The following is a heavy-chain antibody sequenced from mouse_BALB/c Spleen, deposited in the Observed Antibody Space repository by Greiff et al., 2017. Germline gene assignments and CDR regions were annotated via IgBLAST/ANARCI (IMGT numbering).Heavy chain of an antibody. J-gene: IGHJ4*01. CDR3: ARSDGYYYAMDD. CDR2: ISSGGST. V-gene: IGHV5-6-5*01. CDR1: GFTFSSYA. Sequence: DVKLVESGGGLVKPGGSLKLSCAASGFTFSSYAMSWVRQTPEKRLEWVASISSGGSTYYPDSVKGRFTISRDNARNILYLQMSSLRSEDTAMYYCARSDGYYYAMDDWGQGTSVTVSS. D-gene: IGHD2-3*01.